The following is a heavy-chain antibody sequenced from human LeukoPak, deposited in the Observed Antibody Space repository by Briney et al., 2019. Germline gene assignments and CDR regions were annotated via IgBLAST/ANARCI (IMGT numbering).Heavy chain of an antibody. CDR2: ISSSRSYI. Sequence: GGSLRLSCAASRFTFSSYNMNWVRQAPGKGLEWVSSISSSRSYIYYADSVKGRFTISRDNAKNSLYLQMNSLRAEDTAVYYCARDEYYYGMDVWGQGTTVTVSS. CDR1: RFTFSSYN. J-gene: IGHJ6*02. V-gene: IGHV3-21*01. CDR3: ARDEYYYGMDV.